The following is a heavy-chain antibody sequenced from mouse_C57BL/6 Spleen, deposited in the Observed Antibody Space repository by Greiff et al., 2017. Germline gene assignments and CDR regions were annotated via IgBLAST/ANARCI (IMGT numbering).Heavy chain of an antibody. Sequence: VKLQESGAELVKPGASVKLSCTASGYTFTEYTIHWVNQRSGQGLEWIGWFYPGSGSLKYNEKFKDKVTLTAAKSSSTVYMELSRLTSEDSAVYFCARHEDPFAHDGYFLYYFDDWGQGTTLTVSS. D-gene: IGHD2-3*01. J-gene: IGHJ2*01. CDR1: GYTFTEYT. CDR3: ARHEDPFAHDGYFLYYFDD. CDR2: FYPGSGSL. V-gene: IGHV1-62-2*01.